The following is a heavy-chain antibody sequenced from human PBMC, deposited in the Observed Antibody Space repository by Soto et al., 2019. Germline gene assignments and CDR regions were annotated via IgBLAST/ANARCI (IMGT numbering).Heavy chain of an antibody. CDR2: IYYSGST. CDR3: ATSNWFDP. J-gene: IGHJ5*02. Sequence: QQQLQESGPGLVKPSETLSLTCTDSGGSISSRGYYWGWIRQPPGKGLEWIGTIYYSGSTYYNPSLKSRVTISVDTSKNRFSLKLSSVTAADTAVYYCATSNWFDPWGQGTLVTVSS. V-gene: IGHV4-39*01. CDR1: GGSISSRGYY.